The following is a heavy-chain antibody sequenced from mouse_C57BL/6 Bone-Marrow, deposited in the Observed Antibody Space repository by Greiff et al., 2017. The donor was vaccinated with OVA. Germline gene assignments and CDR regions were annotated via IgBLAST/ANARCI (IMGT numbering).Heavy chain of an antibody. J-gene: IGHJ3*01. CDR1: GFTFSSYG. CDR3: ARRGVDAD. D-gene: IGHD1-1*01. CDR2: ISSGGSYT. Sequence: LMNSCRDLVKPGGSLKLSCAASGFTFSSYGMSWVRQTPDKRLEWVATISSGGSYTYYPDSVKGRFTISRDNAKNTLYLQMSSLKSEDTAMYYCARRGVDADWGQGTLVTVSA. V-gene: IGHV5-6*02.